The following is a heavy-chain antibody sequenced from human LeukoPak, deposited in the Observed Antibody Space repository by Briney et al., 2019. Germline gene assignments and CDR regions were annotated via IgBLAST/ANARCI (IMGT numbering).Heavy chain of an antibody. CDR1: GATFSSYA. CDR3: ARVEVDDSSGYPPH. CDR2: IIPIFGTA. V-gene: IGHV1-69*06. J-gene: IGHJ4*02. D-gene: IGHD3-22*01. Sequence: GASVKFSCKASGATFSSYAISWVRQAPGQGLEWMGRIIPIFGTANYAQKFQGRVTITADKSTSTAYMELSSLRSEDTAVYYCARVEVDDSSGYPPHWGQGTLVTVSS.